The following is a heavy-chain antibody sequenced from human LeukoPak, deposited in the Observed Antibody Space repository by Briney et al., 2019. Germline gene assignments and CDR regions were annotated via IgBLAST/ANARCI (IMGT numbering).Heavy chain of an antibody. Sequence: ASVKVSCKASGYTFTGYYMHWVRQAPGQGLEWMGWINPNSGGTNYAQKFQGRVTMTRDTSISTAYMELSRLRSDDTAVYYCARADFVLTGYQGTDYWGQGTLVTVSS. J-gene: IGHJ4*02. D-gene: IGHD3-9*01. V-gene: IGHV1-2*02. CDR3: ARADFVLTGYQGTDY. CDR2: INPNSGGT. CDR1: GYTFTGYY.